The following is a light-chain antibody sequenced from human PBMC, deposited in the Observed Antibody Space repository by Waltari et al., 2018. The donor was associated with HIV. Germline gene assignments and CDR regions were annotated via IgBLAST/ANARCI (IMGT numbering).Light chain of an antibody. CDR1: SWHSNYA. CDR2: VKSDGSH. J-gene: IGLJ3*02. Sequence: QLVLTQSPSASASLGASVKLTCTLISWHSNYALAWPQQQPEQGPRYLMKVKSDGSHSKGDGIPDRFSGSSSGAERHLIISSLQSEDEADYYCQTWGTGIRVFGGGTKLTVL. V-gene: IGLV4-69*02. CDR3: QTWGTGIRV.